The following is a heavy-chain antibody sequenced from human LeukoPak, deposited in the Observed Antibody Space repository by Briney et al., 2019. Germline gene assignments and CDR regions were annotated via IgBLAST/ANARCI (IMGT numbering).Heavy chain of an antibody. J-gene: IGHJ3*02. V-gene: IGHV3-30-3*01. CDR2: ISYDGSNK. Sequence: PGGSLRLSCAASGFTFSSYAMHWVRQAPGKGLEWVAVISYDGSNKYYADSVKGRFTISRDNSKNTLYLQMNSLRAEDTAVYYCARAPGTRAFDIWGQGTMVTVSS. CDR1: GFTFSSYA. CDR3: ARAPGTRAFDI. D-gene: IGHD1-1*01.